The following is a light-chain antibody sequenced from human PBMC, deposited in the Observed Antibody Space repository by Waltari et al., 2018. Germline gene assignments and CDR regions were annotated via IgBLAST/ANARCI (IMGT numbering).Light chain of an antibody. CDR1: QSVSSSY. Sequence: ELVLTLPQRTLHLSPAQRATLSCRASQSVSSSYLAWYQQKPGQAPRLLIYGASSRATGIPDRFSGSGSGTDFTLTISRLEPEDFAVYYCQQYGSSPLFTFGPGTKVGIK. CDR3: QQYGSSPLFT. J-gene: IGKJ3*01. V-gene: IGKV3-20*01. CDR2: GAS.